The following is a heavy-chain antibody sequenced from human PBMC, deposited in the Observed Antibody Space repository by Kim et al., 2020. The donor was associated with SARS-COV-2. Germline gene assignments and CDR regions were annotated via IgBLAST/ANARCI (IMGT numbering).Heavy chain of an antibody. CDR1: GGSISSGGYY. CDR2: IYYSGST. J-gene: IGHJ4*02. CDR3: ARVNIVVVPAATFDY. Sequence: SETLSLTCTVSGGSISSGGYYWSWIRQHPGKGLEWIGYIYYSGSTYYNPSLKSRVTISVDTSKNQFSLKLSPVTAADTAVYYCARVNIVVVPAATFDYWGQGTLVTVSS. V-gene: IGHV4-31*03. D-gene: IGHD2-2*01.